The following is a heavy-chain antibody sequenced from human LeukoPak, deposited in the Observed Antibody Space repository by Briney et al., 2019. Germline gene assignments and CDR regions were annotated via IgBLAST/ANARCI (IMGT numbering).Heavy chain of an antibody. CDR3: ARSSNILNAFDI. CDR1: GFTVSSNY. J-gene: IGHJ3*02. V-gene: IGHV3-66*01. D-gene: IGHD2/OR15-2a*01. CDR2: IYSGGST. Sequence: GGSLRLSCAASGFTVSSNYMSWVRQAPGKGLEWVSVIYSGGSTYYADSVKGRFTISRDNSTNTLYLQMNSLRAEDTAVYYCARSSNILNAFDIWGQGTMVTVSS.